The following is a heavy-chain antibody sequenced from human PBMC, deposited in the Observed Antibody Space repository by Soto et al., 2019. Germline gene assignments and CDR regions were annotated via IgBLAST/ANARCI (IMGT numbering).Heavy chain of an antibody. CDR1: GGSFSGYY. Sequence: QVQLQQWGAGLLKPSETLSLTCAVYGGSFSGYYWSWIRQPPGKGLEWIGEINHSGSTNDNPSLKSRVTISVDTSKNQFSLKLSSVTAADTAVYYCARELGMATIYGMDVWGQGTTVTVSS. CDR2: INHSGST. CDR3: ARELGMATIYGMDV. J-gene: IGHJ6*02. D-gene: IGHD5-12*01. V-gene: IGHV4-34*01.